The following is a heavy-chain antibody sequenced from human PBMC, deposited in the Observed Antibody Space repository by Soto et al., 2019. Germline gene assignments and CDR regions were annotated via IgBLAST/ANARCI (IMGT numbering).Heavy chain of an antibody. J-gene: IGHJ3*02. CDR1: GGSISSYY. CDR2: IYYSGST. CDR3: ARVMFTTHIAAQLAFDI. Sequence: SETLSLTCTVSGGSISSYYWSWIRQPPGKGLEWIGYIYYSGSTNYNPSLKSRVTISVDTSKNQFSLKLSSVTAADTAVYYCARVMFTTHIAAQLAFDIWGQGTMVTVSS. D-gene: IGHD6-6*01. V-gene: IGHV4-59*01.